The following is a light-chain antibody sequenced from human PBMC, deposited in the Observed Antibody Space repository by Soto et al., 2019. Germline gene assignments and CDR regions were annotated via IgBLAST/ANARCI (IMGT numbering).Light chain of an antibody. CDR1: SGDVGSYVL. Sequence: QSALTQPASVSGSPGQSITISCTGTSGDVGSYVLVSWYQQHPGKAPKFLIYEGSKRPSGVSNRFSGYKSGNMASLTISGLRAEDESDYYCSSYTSISTLVFGGGTKLAVL. CDR2: EGS. CDR3: SSYTSISTLV. J-gene: IGLJ2*01. V-gene: IGLV2-14*02.